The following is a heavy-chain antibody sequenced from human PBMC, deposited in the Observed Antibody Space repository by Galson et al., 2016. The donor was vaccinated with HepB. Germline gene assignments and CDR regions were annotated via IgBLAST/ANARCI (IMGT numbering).Heavy chain of an antibody. CDR2: ISSTSTYI. CDR1: GFTFSAYS. J-gene: IGHJ4*02. V-gene: IGHV3-21*01. D-gene: IGHD2-21*02. Sequence: SLRLSCAASGFTFSAYSMTWVRQAPGKGLGWVSSISSTSTYIFYADSVKGRFTISRDNTKNSLYLQMNSLRAEDTAVYYCVRGRTATPGYFDSWGQGTPVTVST. CDR3: VRGRTATPGYFDS.